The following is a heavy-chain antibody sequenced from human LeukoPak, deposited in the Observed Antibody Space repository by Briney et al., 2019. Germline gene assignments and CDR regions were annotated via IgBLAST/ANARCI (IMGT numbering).Heavy chain of an antibody. V-gene: IGHV4-30-4*08. CDR2: IYYSGST. J-gene: IGHJ2*01. Sequence: SETLSLTCTVSGGSISSGDYYWSWIRQPPGKGLEWIGYIYYSGSTYYNPSLKSRVTISVDTSKNQFSLKLSSVTAADTAVYYCARGSGYEGYFDLWGRGTLVTVSS. D-gene: IGHD5-12*01. CDR3: ARGSGYEGYFDL. CDR1: GGSISSGDYY.